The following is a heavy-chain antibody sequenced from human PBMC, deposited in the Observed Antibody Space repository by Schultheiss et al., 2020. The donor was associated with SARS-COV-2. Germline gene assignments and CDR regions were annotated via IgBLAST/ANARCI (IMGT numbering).Heavy chain of an antibody. CDR2: ISSSSSYI. J-gene: IGHJ4*02. D-gene: IGHD2-2*01. CDR3: ASPQRSYCSSTSCYPPNLDY. Sequence: GGSLRLSCAASGFTFSSYSMNWVRQAPGKGLEWVSSISSSSSYIYYADSVKGRFTISRDNAKNSLYLQMNSPRAEDTAVYYCASPQRSYCSSTSCYPPNLDYWGQGTLVTVSS. CDR1: GFTFSSYS. V-gene: IGHV3-21*01.